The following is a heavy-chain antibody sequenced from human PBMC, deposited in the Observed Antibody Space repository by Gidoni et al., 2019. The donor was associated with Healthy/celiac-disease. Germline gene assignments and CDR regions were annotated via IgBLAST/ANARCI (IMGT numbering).Heavy chain of an antibody. V-gene: IGHV4-39*01. CDR2: ST. CDR3: ARPVSSWYGRYYYGMDV. D-gene: IGHD6-13*01. Sequence: STYYNPSLKSRVTISVDTSKNQFSLKLSSVTAADTAVYYCARPVSSWYGRYYYGMDVWGQGTTVTVSS. J-gene: IGHJ6*02.